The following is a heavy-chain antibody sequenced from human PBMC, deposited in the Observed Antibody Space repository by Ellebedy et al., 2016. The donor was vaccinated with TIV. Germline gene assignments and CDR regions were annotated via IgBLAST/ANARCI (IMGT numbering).Heavy chain of an antibody. D-gene: IGHD3-16*01. Sequence: SETLSLTCTVSGGSISSGGYYWSWIRQHPGKGLEWIGYIYYSGSTYYNPYLKSRVTISVDTSKNQFSLKLSSVTAADTAVYYCARNGYLGKDVPYYYGMDVWGQGTTVTVSS. CDR1: GGSISSGGYY. J-gene: IGHJ6*02. CDR3: ARNGYLGKDVPYYYGMDV. CDR2: IYYSGST. V-gene: IGHV4-31*03.